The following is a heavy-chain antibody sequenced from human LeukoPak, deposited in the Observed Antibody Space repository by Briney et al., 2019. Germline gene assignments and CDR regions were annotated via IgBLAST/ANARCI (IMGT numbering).Heavy chain of an antibody. CDR3: ARRAAASRCFDY. J-gene: IGHJ4*02. V-gene: IGHV3-11*01. Sequence: PGGSLRLSCAVSGFTFSDYYMSWIRQAPGKGLEWVSYISSGGSTISHADSVKGRFTISRDNAENSLYLQMNSLRAEDTAVYYCARRAAASRCFDYWGQGTLVTVSS. CDR1: GFTFSDYY. D-gene: IGHD6-13*01. CDR2: ISSGGSTI.